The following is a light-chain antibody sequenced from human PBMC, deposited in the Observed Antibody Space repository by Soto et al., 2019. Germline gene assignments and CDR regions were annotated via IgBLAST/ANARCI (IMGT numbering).Light chain of an antibody. CDR3: QQYGSSGT. CDR2: GAS. J-gene: IGKJ1*01. Sequence: EIVLTQSPGTLSLSPGESAPLSCTASQSVSNNYLAWYQQKPGQAPRLLIYGASNRATGIPDRFTGSGSGTDFTLTISRLEPEDFAVYYCQQYGSSGTFGQGTKVDIK. CDR1: QSVSNNY. V-gene: IGKV3-20*01.